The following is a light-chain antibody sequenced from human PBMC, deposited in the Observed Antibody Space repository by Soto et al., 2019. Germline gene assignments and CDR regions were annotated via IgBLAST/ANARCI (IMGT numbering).Light chain of an antibody. V-gene: IGKV3-11*01. J-gene: IGKJ5*01. CDR2: DAS. Sequence: ESVLTHSAATLPLSPGERATLSCRASQNVSSYLAWYQQKPGQAPRLLIYDASNRATGIPARFSGSGSGTDFTLTICSLEPEDFAVYYCQQRSNWITFGQGTRLEIK. CDR1: QNVSSY. CDR3: QQRSNWIT.